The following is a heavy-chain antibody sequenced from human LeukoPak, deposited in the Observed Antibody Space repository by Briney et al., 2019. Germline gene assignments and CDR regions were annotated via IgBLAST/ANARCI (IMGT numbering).Heavy chain of an antibody. CDR1: GFTFSNAW. Sequence: PGGSLRLSCAASGFTFSNAWMNWVRQAPGKGLEWVGRIKSKTDGGTTDYAAPVKGRFTISRDDSKNTLYLQMNSLKTEDTAVYYCTTDGSDYDFWSGYYSVGVKDPDYWGQGTRVTVSS. V-gene: IGHV3-15*07. D-gene: IGHD3-3*01. CDR2: IKSKTDGGTT. J-gene: IGHJ4*02. CDR3: TTDGSDYDFWSGYYSVGVKDPDY.